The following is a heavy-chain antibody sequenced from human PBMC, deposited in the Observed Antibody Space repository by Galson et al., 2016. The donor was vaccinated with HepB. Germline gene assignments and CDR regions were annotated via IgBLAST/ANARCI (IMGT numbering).Heavy chain of an antibody. D-gene: IGHD2-15*01. CDR2: VSGTGCTT. CDR1: GFTFSSFA. J-gene: IGHJ4*02. CDR3: AKQKGLVERPRGLRKSYYFDY. V-gene: IGHV3-23*01. Sequence: SLRLSCAASGFTFSSFAMHWVRQAPGKGLEWVSSVSGTGCTTYYADSVKDRFTISRDNPRNILHLQMNSLRAGDTAIYYCAKQKGLVERPRGLRKSYYFDYWGQGTRVTVSS.